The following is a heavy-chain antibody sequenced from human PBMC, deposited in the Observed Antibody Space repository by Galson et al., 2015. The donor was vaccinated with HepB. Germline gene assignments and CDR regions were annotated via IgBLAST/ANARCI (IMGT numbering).Heavy chain of an antibody. CDR2: TYYRSKWYN. D-gene: IGHD6-13*01. Sequence: CAISGDSVSSNSAAWNWIRQSPSGGLEWLGRTYYRSKWYNDYAVSVKSRITINPDTSKNQFSLQLNSVTPEDTAVYYCAREGSSSWYSLDYWGQGTLVTVSS. CDR3: AREGSSSWYSLDY. V-gene: IGHV6-1*01. J-gene: IGHJ4*02. CDR1: GDSVSSNSAA.